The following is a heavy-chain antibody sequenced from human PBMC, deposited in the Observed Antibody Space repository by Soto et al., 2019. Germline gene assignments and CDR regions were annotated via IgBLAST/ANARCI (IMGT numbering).Heavy chain of an antibody. CDR1: GGSFSGYY. V-gene: IGHV4-34*01. D-gene: IGHD1-1*01. J-gene: IGHJ4*02. Sequence: SETLSLTCAVYGGSFSGYYWSWIRQPPGKGLEWIGEINHSGSTNYNPSLKSRVTISVDTSKNQFSLKLSSVTAADTAVYYCARGFNWNSPRFDYWGQGTLVTVSS. CDR2: INHSGST. CDR3: ARGFNWNSPRFDY.